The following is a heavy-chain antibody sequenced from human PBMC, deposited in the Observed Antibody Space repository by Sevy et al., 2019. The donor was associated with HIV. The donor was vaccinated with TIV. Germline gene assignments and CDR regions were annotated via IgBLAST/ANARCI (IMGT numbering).Heavy chain of an antibody. D-gene: IGHD3-3*01. CDR1: GYTFTSYD. J-gene: IGHJ6*02. V-gene: IGHV1-8*01. CDR2: MNPNSGNT. CDR3: ARVTMYYDFWSGYYTIHYGMDV. Sequence: ASVKVSCKASGYTFTSYDINWVRQATGQGLEWMGWMNPNSGNTGYAQKFQGRVTMTRNTSISTGYMELSSLRSEDTAVYYCARVTMYYDFWSGYYTIHYGMDVWGQGTTVTVSS.